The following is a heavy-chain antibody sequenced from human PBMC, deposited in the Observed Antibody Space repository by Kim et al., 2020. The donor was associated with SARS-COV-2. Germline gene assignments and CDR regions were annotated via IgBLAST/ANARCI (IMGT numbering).Heavy chain of an antibody. J-gene: IGHJ5*02. CDR2: N. D-gene: IGHD3-3*01. V-gene: IGHV4-39*01. CDR3: ARHMGFGPFDP. Sequence: NDSHPSLTRRVTISVDTSKSQFSLKLSSVTAADTAVYYCARHMGFGPFDPWGQGTLVTVSS.